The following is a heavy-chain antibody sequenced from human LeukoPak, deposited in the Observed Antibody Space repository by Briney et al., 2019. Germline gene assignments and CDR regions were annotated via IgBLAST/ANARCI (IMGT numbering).Heavy chain of an antibody. J-gene: IGHJ4*02. Sequence: GESLKISCKGSGYSFTSYWIGWVRQMPGKGLEWMGLIYPGDSDTRYSPSFQGQVTISADKSISTAYLQWSSPKASDTAMYYCARYSSSGPYYFDYWGQGTLVTVSS. CDR2: IYPGDSDT. D-gene: IGHD6-13*01. V-gene: IGHV5-51*01. CDR1: GYSFTSYW. CDR3: ARYSSSGPYYFDY.